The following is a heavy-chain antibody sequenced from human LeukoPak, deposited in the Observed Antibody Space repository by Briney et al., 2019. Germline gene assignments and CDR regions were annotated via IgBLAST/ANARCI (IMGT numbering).Heavy chain of an antibody. CDR3: ARDLYFDSSGYPSYAFDI. CDR1: GFTVSNNY. D-gene: IGHD3-22*01. J-gene: IGHJ3*02. CDR2: IYSGGST. V-gene: IGHV3-53*01. Sequence: GGSLRLSCAASGFTVSNNYMNWVRQAPGKGLERVSLIYSGGSTHYADSVKGRFTISRDNSKNTLYLQMNSLRAEDTAVYYCARDLYFDSSGYPSYAFDIWGQGTMVTVSS.